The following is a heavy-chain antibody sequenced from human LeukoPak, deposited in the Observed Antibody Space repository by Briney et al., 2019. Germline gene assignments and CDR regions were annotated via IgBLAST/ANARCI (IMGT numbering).Heavy chain of an antibody. Sequence: SETLSLTCAVYGGSFSGYYWSWIRQPPGKGLEWIGEINHSGSTNYNPSLKSRVTISVDTSKNQFSLKLSSVTAADTAVYYCARGRATMVRGVSLPFYGWGQGTLVTVSS. CDR1: GGSFSGYY. D-gene: IGHD3-10*01. CDR2: INHSGST. J-gene: IGHJ4*02. CDR3: ARGRATMVRGVSLPFYG. V-gene: IGHV4-34*01.